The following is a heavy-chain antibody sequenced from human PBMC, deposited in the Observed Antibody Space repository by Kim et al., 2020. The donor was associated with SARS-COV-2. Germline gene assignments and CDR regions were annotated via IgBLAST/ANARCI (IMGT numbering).Heavy chain of an antibody. CDR3: ARETTGYGELPD. CDR2: VYHSGTA. CDR1: GDSIGSFY. Sequence: SETLSLTCSVSGDSIGSFYWSWIRQTPGKVLEWIGYVYHSGTANFSPSFNSRVTLSVDMAKNQFSLTLRSVTAADTAFYYCARETTGYGELPDWGQGILV. J-gene: IGHJ4*02. D-gene: IGHD3-10*01. V-gene: IGHV4-59*01.